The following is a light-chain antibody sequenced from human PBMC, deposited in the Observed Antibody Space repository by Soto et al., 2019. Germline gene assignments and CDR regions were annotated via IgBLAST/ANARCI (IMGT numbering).Light chain of an antibody. Sequence: DIQMTQSPSSLSASVGHRVTITCRASQSISTYLNWYQQKPGKAPKLLIYAASNLQSGVQSRCSGRGYGADFPRTITSLQAEDFATYYCQQSASTGFFGPGTKVDIK. CDR1: QSISTY. V-gene: IGKV1-39*01. J-gene: IGKJ3*01. CDR3: QQSASTGF. CDR2: AAS.